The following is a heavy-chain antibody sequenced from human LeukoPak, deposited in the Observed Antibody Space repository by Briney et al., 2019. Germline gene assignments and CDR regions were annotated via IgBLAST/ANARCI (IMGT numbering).Heavy chain of an antibody. V-gene: IGHV3-23*01. J-gene: IGHJ2*01. CDR3: AKGLGTWGHWYFDL. D-gene: IGHD3-16*01. Sequence: GGSLRLSCAASGFTFSSNAMSWVRQAPGKGLEWVSAISGSGGSTYYADSVKGRFTISKDNSKNTLYLQMNSLRAEDTAVYYCAKGLGTWGHWYFDLWGRGTLVTVSS. CDR2: ISGSGGST. CDR1: GFTFSSNA.